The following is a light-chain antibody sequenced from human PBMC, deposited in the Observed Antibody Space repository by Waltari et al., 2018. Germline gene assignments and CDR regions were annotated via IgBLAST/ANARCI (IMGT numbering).Light chain of an antibody. CDR3: KQYYSTRRT. V-gene: IGKV4-1*01. Sequence: DIVMTQSPDSLAVSLGERATINCKSSQSVLYSSNNKNYLAWYQQKPGQPPKLLIYWASTRESGVPDRFSGSGSGTDFTLTISSLQAEDVAVYYCKQYYSTRRTFGPGTKVDIK. CDR2: WAS. CDR1: QSVLYSSNNKNY. J-gene: IGKJ3*01.